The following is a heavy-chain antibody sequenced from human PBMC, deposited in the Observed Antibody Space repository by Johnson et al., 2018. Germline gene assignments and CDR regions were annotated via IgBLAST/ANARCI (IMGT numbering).Heavy chain of an antibody. D-gene: IGHD5-12*01. Sequence: VQLVQSGGGLVKPGGSLRLSCAASGFTFSDYYMSWIRQAPGTGLEWVSYISSSGSTIYYADPVKGRFTISRDNAKNSLYLQMNSLRAEDTAVYYCARGGYSGYDSPIYGMDVWGQGTTVTVSS. CDR3: ARGGYSGYDSPIYGMDV. CDR1: GFTFSDYY. CDR2: ISSSGSTI. V-gene: IGHV3-11*01. J-gene: IGHJ6*02.